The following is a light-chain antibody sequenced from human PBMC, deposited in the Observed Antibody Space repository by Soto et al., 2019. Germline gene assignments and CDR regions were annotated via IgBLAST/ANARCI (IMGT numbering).Light chain of an antibody. J-gene: IGLJ1*01. CDR1: SSDVGRYNY. Sequence: QSVLTQPASVSGSPGQSITISCTGTSSDVGRYNYVSWYQQHPGKAPKLTIYDVSNRPSGVSSRFSGSKSGNTASLTISGLQAEDEADYYCSSYTSTTSSTVFGPGTKVTVL. V-gene: IGLV2-14*01. CDR2: DVS. CDR3: SSYTSTTSSTV.